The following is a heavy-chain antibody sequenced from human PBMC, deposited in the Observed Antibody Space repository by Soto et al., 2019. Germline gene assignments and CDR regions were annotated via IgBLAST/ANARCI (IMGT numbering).Heavy chain of an antibody. J-gene: IGHJ4*02. CDR2: ISPTGGRA. D-gene: IGHD1-26*01. CDR1: GYTFTNYY. Sequence: ASVKVSCKASGYTFTNYYIHWVRQAPGQGLEWMGGISPTGGRASYAPKFQGRVTMTTDTSTSTAYMELRSLRSDDTAVYYCARDAAVGLFDYWGQGTLVTVSS. V-gene: IGHV1-46*01. CDR3: ARDAAVGLFDY.